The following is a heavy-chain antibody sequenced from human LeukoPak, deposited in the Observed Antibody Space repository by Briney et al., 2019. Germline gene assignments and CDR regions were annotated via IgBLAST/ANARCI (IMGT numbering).Heavy chain of an antibody. D-gene: IGHD1-20*01. CDR1: GGSISGYY. CDR3: TRRVAITGTPKAYFDY. Sequence: PSETLSLTCSVSGGSISGYYWSWIRQPPGKELDWIGYVYYSENTKYNPSLESRVTISLETSKNQFSLRLNSVTTADTAVYFCTRRVAITGTPKAYFDYWGQGILVTVSS. J-gene: IGHJ4*02. CDR2: VYYSENT. V-gene: IGHV4-59*08.